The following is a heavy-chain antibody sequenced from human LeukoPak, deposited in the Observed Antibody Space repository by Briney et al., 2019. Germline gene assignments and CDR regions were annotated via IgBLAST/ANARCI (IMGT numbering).Heavy chain of an antibody. CDR2: GNHNGGT. CDR3: AKNGQSGFSFDP. V-gene: IGHV4-34*01. CDR1: GECLNNYY. Sequence: SETLSLTCAVCGECLNNYYWSWIRQSPGKGLEWLGEGNHNGGTKYNPSLKSRVTISADSSRNQFSLKLTSVTAADTAVYHCAKNGQSGFSFDPWGQGTLVTVSS. D-gene: IGHD1-26*01. J-gene: IGHJ5*02.